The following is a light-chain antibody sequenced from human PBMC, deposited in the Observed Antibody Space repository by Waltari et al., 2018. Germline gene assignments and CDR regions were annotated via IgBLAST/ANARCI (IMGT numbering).Light chain of an antibody. CDR2: DAS. Sequence: EIVLTQSPATLSLSPGERATLSCRASQSVSRYLAWYQQKPGQAPRLLIYDASDRATGIPARFSGSGSGTDFTLTINSLEPEDFAVYYCQQRSDLLYTFGQGTKLEIK. CDR1: QSVSRY. CDR3: QQRSDLLYT. J-gene: IGKJ2*01. V-gene: IGKV3-11*01.